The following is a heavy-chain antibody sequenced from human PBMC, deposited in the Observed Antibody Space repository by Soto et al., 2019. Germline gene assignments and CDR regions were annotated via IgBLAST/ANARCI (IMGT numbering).Heavy chain of an antibody. V-gene: IGHV1-2*04. CDR3: PRSWDAGSLMYYDFWSVYSTEPNLDY. CDR1: GYTFTGYY. CDR2: INPNSGGT. J-gene: IGHJ4*02. Sequence: ASVKVSCKASGYTFTGYYMHWVRQAPGQGLEWMGWINPNSGGTNYAQKFQGWVTMTRDTSISTAYMELSRLRSDDTAVYYCPRSWDAGSLMYYDFWSVYSTEPNLDYWGQGTLVTVSS. D-gene: IGHD3-3*01.